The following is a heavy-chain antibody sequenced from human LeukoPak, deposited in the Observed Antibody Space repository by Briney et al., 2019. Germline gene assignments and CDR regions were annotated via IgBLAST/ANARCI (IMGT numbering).Heavy chain of an antibody. CDR3: AKEIWPTVTTPGHTHFDY. J-gene: IGHJ4*02. D-gene: IGHD4-17*01. CDR1: GVTFSTYG. Sequence: PGGSLRLSCAASGVTFSTYGMHWVRQAPGKGLEWVAFIRYDGRNKYYADSVKGRFTISRDNSKNTLCLQMNSLRAEDTAVYYCAKEIWPTVTTPGHTHFDYWGQGTLVTVSS. CDR2: IRYDGRNK. V-gene: IGHV3-30*02.